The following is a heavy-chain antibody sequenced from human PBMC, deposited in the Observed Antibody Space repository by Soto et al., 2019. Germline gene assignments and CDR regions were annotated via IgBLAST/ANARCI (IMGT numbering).Heavy chain of an antibody. CDR3: ASHGITGTWVYYYGMDV. V-gene: IGHV1-69*12. CDR2: IIPIFGTA. Sequence: QVQLVQSGAEVKKPGSSVKVSCKASGGTFSSYAISWVRQAPGQGLEWMGGIIPIFGTANYAQKFQGRVTITADDSTSRADMELSSLRSEDTAVYYCASHGITGTWVYYYGMDVWGQGTTVTVSS. CDR1: GGTFSSYA. J-gene: IGHJ6*02. D-gene: IGHD1-7*01.